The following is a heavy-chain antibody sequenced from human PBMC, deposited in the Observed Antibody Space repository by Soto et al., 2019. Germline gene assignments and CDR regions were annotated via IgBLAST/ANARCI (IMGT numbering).Heavy chain of an antibody. Sequence: GGSLRLSCAASGFTFSSYAMHWVRQAPGKGLEWVAVISYDGSNKYYADSVKGRFTISRDNSKNTLYLQMNSLRAEDTAVYYCARALRYFDWSYGPFDYWGQGTLVTVSS. CDR2: ISYDGSNK. V-gene: IGHV3-30-3*01. D-gene: IGHD3-9*01. CDR3: ARALRYFDWSYGPFDY. J-gene: IGHJ4*02. CDR1: GFTFSSYA.